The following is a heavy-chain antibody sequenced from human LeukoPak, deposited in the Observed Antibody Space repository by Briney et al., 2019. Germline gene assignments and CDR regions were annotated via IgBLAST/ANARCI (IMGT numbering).Heavy chain of an antibody. CDR1: GFTVSSNY. D-gene: IGHD2/OR15-2a*01. V-gene: IGHV3-66*01. Sequence: PWGSLRLSCAASGFTVSSNYMSWVRQAPGKGLEWVSVIYSGGSTYYADSVKGRFTISRDNSKNTLYLQMNSLRAEDTAVYYCAKEETAYFPSWGQGALVAVSS. J-gene: IGHJ5*02. CDR2: IYSGGST. CDR3: AKEETAYFPS.